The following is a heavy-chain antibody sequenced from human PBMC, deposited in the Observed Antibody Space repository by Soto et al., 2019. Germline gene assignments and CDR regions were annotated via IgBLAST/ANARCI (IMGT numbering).Heavy chain of an antibody. CDR3: VKDRYVDY. V-gene: IGHV3-64D*06. CDR1: GFSFTAYA. CDR2: ISSSGVTT. Sequence: GGSLRLSCSVSGFSFTAYAMHWVRQAPNKGLEYVSSISSSGVTTYYADAVKGRFTISRDNSKSTLYLQMSSLRVDDTGVYYCVKDRYVDYWGQGTLVTVS. J-gene: IGHJ4*02.